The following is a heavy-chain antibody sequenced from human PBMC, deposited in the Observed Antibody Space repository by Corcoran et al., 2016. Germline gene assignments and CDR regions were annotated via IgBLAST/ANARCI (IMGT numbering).Heavy chain of an antibody. D-gene: IGHD3-3*01. CDR3: ARGDLRQHWYFDL. CDR2: INHSGST. Sequence: QVQLQQWGAGLLKPSETLSLTCAVYGGSFSGYYWSWIRQPPGKGLEWIGEINHSGSTNYNPSLKSRVTISVDTSKNQFSLKLSSVTAADTAVYYCARGDLRQHWYFDLWGRGTLVTVSS. CDR1: GGSFSGYY. J-gene: IGHJ2*01. V-gene: IGHV4-34*01.